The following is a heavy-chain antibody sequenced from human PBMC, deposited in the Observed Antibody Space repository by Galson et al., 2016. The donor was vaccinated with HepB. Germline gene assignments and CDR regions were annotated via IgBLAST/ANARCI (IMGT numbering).Heavy chain of an antibody. Sequence: SLRLSCAASGFTISRYWMHWVRQAPGKGLVWVSRIKNDGSDTSYADSVKGRFTISRDNAKNTLYLQMNSLRAEDTAVYYCARDRSGSYYFDYWGQGTLVTVSS. CDR3: ARDRSGSYYFDY. CDR1: GFTISRYW. J-gene: IGHJ4*02. V-gene: IGHV3-74*01. D-gene: IGHD1-26*01. CDR2: IKNDGSDT.